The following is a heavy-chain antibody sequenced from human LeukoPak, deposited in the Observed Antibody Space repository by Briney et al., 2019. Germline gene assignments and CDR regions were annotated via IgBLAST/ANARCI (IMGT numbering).Heavy chain of an antibody. V-gene: IGHV3-23*01. Sequence: PGGSLRLSCAASGFTFSNYGMSWVRQAPGKGLEWVSIISNSRGSTYYADSVKGRFTISRDNSKNTLYLQMNSLRAEDTAVYYCAKDRAFGIFGGVIDAFDIWGQGTMVTVSS. CDR3: AKDRAFGIFGGVIDAFDI. D-gene: IGHD3-3*01. J-gene: IGHJ3*02. CDR1: GFTFSNYG. CDR2: ISNSRGST.